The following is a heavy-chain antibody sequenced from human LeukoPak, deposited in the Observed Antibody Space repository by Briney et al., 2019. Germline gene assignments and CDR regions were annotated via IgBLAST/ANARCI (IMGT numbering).Heavy chain of an antibody. J-gene: IGHJ4*02. CDR3: AGHHPRNTVDF. V-gene: IGHV4-34*01. CDR1: GGSFSGYY. CDR2: INHSGST. D-gene: IGHD2/OR15-2a*01. Sequence: PSEALSLTCAVYGGSFSGYYWSWIRQPPGKGLEWIGEINHSGSTNYNPSLKSRVTISLDTSKNQFSLKLSSVTAADTAVYYCAGHHPRNTVDFWGQGTLVTVSS.